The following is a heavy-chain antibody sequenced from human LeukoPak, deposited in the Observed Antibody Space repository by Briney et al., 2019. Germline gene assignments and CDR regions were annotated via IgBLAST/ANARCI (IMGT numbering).Heavy chain of an antibody. J-gene: IGHJ5*02. D-gene: IGHD4-23*01. CDR1: GFTFSTYW. CDR2: ITGGGGTT. CDR3: ARRAGNPDWFDP. Sequence: GGSLRLSCAASGFTFSTYWMSWVRQTPEKGLEWVSAITGGGGTTWYADSVKGRFTISRDNSKNTVYLQMNSLRAEDTAVYYCARRAGNPDWFDPWGQGTLVTVSS. V-gene: IGHV3-23*01.